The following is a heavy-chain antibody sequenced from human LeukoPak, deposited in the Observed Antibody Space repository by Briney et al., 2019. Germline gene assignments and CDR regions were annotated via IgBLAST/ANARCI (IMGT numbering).Heavy chain of an antibody. CDR3: ARGGSDTAMAHDY. Sequence: PGGSLRLSCAASGFTVNSNYMSWVRQAPGKGLEWVSVIYSGGGTSYADSVKGRFTISRDDAKNTLYLQVNSPRAEDTAVYFCARGGSDTAMAHDYWGQGTLVTVSS. J-gene: IGHJ4*02. CDR1: GFTVNSNY. CDR2: IYSGGGT. V-gene: IGHV3-53*01. D-gene: IGHD5-18*01.